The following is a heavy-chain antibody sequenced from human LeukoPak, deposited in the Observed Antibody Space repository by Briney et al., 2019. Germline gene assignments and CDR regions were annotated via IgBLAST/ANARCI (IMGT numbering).Heavy chain of an antibody. CDR2: ITSRRGYI. D-gene: IGHD2-21*01. J-gene: IGHJ4*02. Sequence: GGSLRLSCAASGFTFTSYDMNWLRQAPGKGLEWVSSITSRRGYIYYADSVKGRFTISRDNAKKSLYLQMNSLRAEDTAVYYCARGGESSVNGYWGQGTLVTVSS. V-gene: IGHV3-21*01. CDR1: GFTFTSYD. CDR3: ARGGESSVNGY.